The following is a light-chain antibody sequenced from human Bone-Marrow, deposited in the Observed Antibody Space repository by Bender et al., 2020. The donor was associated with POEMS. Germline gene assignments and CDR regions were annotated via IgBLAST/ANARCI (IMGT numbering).Light chain of an antibody. CDR2: YDD. V-gene: IGLV1-36*01. Sequence: QSVVTQPPSLSEAPRQRVTISCSGSSSNIGNHGVNWYHQVSGEAPKLLIYYDDLLTPGVSDRFSASKSRTSASLAISELQSEDEALYYCSAWDDSLSGWVFGGGTKLTVL. CDR1: SSNIGNHG. J-gene: IGLJ3*02. CDR3: SAWDDSLSGWV.